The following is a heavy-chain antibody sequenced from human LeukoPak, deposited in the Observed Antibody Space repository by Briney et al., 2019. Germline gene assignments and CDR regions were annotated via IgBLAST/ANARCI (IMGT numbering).Heavy chain of an antibody. J-gene: IGHJ4*02. CDR1: GGSISSYY. CDR3: ARDRRNFDVDY. Sequence: SETLSLTCTVSGGSISSYYWSWIRQPPGKGLEWIGYIYYSGSTNYNPSLKSRVTISVDTSKNQFSLKLSSVTAADTAVYYCARDRRNFDVDYWGQGTLVTVSS. CDR2: IYYSGST. V-gene: IGHV4-59*12. D-gene: IGHD3-9*01.